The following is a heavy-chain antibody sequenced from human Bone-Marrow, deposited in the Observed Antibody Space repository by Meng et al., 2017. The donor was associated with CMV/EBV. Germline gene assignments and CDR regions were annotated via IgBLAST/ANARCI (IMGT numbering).Heavy chain of an antibody. V-gene: IGHV1-69*10. CDR2: IIPMLGIA. CDR1: GGTFSSYA. Sequence: SVKVSCKASGGTFSSYAINWVRQAPGQGLEWMGGIIPMLGIANYAQNFQDRVTITADKSTSTAYMELSSLRSEDTAVYYCARGAFGGGSYWDYYYYGIEVWGQGTTVTVSS. CDR3: ARGAFGGGSYWDYYYYGIEV. J-gene: IGHJ6*02. D-gene: IGHD1-26*01.